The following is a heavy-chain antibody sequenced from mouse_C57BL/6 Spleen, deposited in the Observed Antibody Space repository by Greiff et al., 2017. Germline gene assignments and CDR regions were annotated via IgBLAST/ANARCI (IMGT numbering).Heavy chain of an antibody. J-gene: IGHJ3*01. Sequence: VQLQQSGAELVRPGSSVKMSCKTSGYTFTSYGINWVKQRPGQGLEWIGYIYLGNGYTEYNEKFKGKATLTSDTASSTAYIQLSSLTSEASAIYVCASPRVWDNRNWFAYWGQGTLVTVSA. CDR1: GYTFTSYG. V-gene: IGHV1-58*01. CDR2: IYLGNGYT. D-gene: IGHD4-1*01. CDR3: ASPRVWDNRNWFAY.